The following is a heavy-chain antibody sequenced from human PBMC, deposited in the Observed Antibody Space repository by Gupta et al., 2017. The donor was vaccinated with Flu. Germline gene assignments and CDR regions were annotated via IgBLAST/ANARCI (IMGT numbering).Heavy chain of an antibody. D-gene: IGHD3-22*01. V-gene: IGHV4-39*01. J-gene: IGHJ4*02. CDR2: IYYSGST. CDR3: ARPFEVYYDSSGYFDY. CDR1: GGSISSSSYY. Sequence: QLQLQESGPGLVKPSETLSLTCTVSGGSISSSSYYLGWIRQPPGKGLEWIGSIYYSGSTYYNPSLKSRVTISVDTSKNQFSLKLSSVTAADTAVYYCARPFEVYYDSSGYFDYWGQGTLVTVSS.